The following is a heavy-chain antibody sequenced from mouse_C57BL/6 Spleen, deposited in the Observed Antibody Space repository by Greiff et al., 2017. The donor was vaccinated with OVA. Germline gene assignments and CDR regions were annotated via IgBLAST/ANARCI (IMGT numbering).Heavy chain of an antibody. D-gene: IGHD2-4*01. CDR3: ARVEDSPYDYDGGYAMDY. CDR1: GYTFTSYW. V-gene: IGHV1-53*01. Sequence: QVQLQQPGTELVKPGASVKLSCKASGYTFTSYWMHWVKQRPGQGLEWIGNINPSKGGTNYNEKFKSKATLTVDKSSSTAYMQLSSLTSEDSAVYYCARVEDSPYDYDGGYAMDYWGQGTSVTVSS. J-gene: IGHJ4*01. CDR2: INPSKGGT.